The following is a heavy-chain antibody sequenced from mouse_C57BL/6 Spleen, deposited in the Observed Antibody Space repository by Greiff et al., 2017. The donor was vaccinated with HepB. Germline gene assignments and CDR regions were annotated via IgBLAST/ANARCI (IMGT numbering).Heavy chain of an antibody. V-gene: IGHV10-1*01. CDR3: VRGGGSSPFDY. CDR2: IRSKSNNYAT. CDR1: GFSFNTYA. J-gene: IGHJ2*01. Sequence: EVQLVESGGGLVQPKGSLKLSCAASGFSFNTYAMNWVRQAPGKGLEWVARIRSKSNNYATYYADSVKDRFTISRDDSESMLYLQVNNLKTEDTAMYYCVRGGGSSPFDYWGQGTTLTVSS. D-gene: IGHD1-1*01.